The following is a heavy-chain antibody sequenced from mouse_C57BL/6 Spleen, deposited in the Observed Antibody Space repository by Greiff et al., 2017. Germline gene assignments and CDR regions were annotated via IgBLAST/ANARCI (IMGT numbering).Heavy chain of an antibody. Sequence: VKLVESGPGILQPSQTLSLTCSFSGFSLSTFGMGVGWIRQPSGKGLEWLAHIWWDDDKYYNPALKSRLTISKDTSKNQGFLKIANVDTADTATDYCSRITDSIWDFDVWGTGTTVTVSS. V-gene: IGHV8-8*01. CDR3: SRITDSIWDFDV. D-gene: IGHD2-3*01. CDR1: GFSLSTFGMG. CDR2: IWWDDDK. J-gene: IGHJ1*03.